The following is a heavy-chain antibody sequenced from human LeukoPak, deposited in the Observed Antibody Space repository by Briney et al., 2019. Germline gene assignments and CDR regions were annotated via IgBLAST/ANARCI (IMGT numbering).Heavy chain of an antibody. CDR2: ISWNSGSI. J-gene: IGHJ4*02. CDR3: AKDILSSGWYGHFDY. Sequence: GGSLRLSCAASGFTFDDYAMHWVRQAPGKGLEWVSGISWNSGSIGYADSVKGRFTISRDNAKNSLYLQMNSLRAEDMALYYCAKDILSSGWYGHFDYWGQGTLVTVSS. CDR1: GFTFDDYA. V-gene: IGHV3-9*03. D-gene: IGHD6-19*01.